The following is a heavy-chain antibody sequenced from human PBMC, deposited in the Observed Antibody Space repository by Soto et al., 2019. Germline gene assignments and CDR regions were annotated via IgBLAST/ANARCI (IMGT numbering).Heavy chain of an antibody. D-gene: IGHD5-18*01. CDR2: ISYDGSNK. V-gene: IGHV3-30-3*01. Sequence: QVQLVESGGGVVKPGRSLRLSCAASGFTFSSYAMHWVRQAPGKGLEWVAVISYDGSNKYYADSVKGRFTISRDNSKNTLYLQMNSPRAEDTAVYYCARDPLWGTAMVLWYFDLWGRGTLVTVSS. J-gene: IGHJ2*01. CDR1: GFTFSSYA. CDR3: ARDPLWGTAMVLWYFDL.